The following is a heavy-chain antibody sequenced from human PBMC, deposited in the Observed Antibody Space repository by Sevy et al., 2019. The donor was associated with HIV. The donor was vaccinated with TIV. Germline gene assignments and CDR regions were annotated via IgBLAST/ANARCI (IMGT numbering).Heavy chain of an antibody. CDR3: ARVLGRQLVPRYYYYGMDV. Sequence: SQTLSLTCAISGVSVSSNSAAWNWIRQSPSRGLEWLGRTYYRSKWYNDYAVSVKSRITINPDTSKNQFSLQLNSVTPEDTAVYYCARVLGRQLVPRYYYYGMDVWGQGTTVTVSS. J-gene: IGHJ6*02. CDR1: GVSVSSNSAA. D-gene: IGHD6-6*01. V-gene: IGHV6-1*01. CDR2: TYYRSKWYN.